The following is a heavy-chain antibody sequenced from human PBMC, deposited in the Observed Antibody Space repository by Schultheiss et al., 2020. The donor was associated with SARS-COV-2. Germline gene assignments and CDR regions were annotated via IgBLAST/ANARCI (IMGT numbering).Heavy chain of an antibody. J-gene: IGHJ4*02. CDR3: AKEGRTYLDY. CDR1: GFTFSSYD. Sequence: GESLKISCAASGFTFSSYDMHWVRQAPGKGLVWVSRINSDGSSTSYADSVKGRFTISRDNAKNTLYLQMNSLRAEDTAVYYCAKEGRTYLDYWGQGTLVTVSS. V-gene: IGHV3-74*01. CDR2: INSDGSST.